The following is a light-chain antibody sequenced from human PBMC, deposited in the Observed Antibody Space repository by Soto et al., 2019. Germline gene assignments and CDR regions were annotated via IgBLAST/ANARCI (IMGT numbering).Light chain of an antibody. CDR1: QSVSSN. V-gene: IGKV3-15*01. Sequence: PGETATLSCRASQSVSSNLAWYQQKPGQAPRLLIYGASTRATDIPARFSGSGSGTEFTLTISNLQSEDFAVYYCQQYNNFWTFGQGTKVEIK. CDR2: GAS. J-gene: IGKJ1*01. CDR3: QQYNNFWT.